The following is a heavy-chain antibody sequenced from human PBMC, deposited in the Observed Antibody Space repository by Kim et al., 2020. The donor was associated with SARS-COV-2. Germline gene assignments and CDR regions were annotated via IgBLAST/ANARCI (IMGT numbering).Heavy chain of an antibody. Sequence: SETLSLTCTVSGGSISSSSYYWGWIRQPPGKGLEWIGSIYYSGSTYYNPSLKSRVTISVDTSKNQFSLKLSSVTAADTAVYYCARHSRNYGSGSLPDFDYWGQGTLVTVSS. J-gene: IGHJ4*02. CDR3: ARHSRNYGSGSLPDFDY. CDR2: IYYSGST. CDR1: GGSISSSSYY. D-gene: IGHD3-10*01. V-gene: IGHV4-39*01.